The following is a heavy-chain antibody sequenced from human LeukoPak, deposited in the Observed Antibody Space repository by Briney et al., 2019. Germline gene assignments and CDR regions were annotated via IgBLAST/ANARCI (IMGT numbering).Heavy chain of an antibody. D-gene: IGHD3-22*01. CDR2: ISYDGSNK. CDR3: AKIPGYDSSGYYYGPPD. V-gene: IGHV3-30*18. J-gene: IGHJ4*02. Sequence: GGSLRLSCAASGFTFSSYGMHWVRQAPGKGLEWGAVISYDGSNKYYADSVKGRFTISRDNSKNTLYLQMNSLRAEDTAVYYCAKIPGYDSSGYYYGPPDWGQGTLVTVSS. CDR1: GFTFSSYG.